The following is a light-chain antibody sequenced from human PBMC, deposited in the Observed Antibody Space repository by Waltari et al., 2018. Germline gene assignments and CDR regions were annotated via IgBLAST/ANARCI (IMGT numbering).Light chain of an antibody. Sequence: QSALTQPASVSGSPGQSITISGTGASSDVGFYNYVPWYQQHPGKVPKLMIYEVSNRPSGVSNRFSGSKSGNTASLTISGLQAEDEADYYCSSYTSSSTLVFGTGTKVTVL. CDR3: SSYTSSSTLV. V-gene: IGLV2-14*01. CDR2: EVS. J-gene: IGLJ1*01. CDR1: SSDVGFYNY.